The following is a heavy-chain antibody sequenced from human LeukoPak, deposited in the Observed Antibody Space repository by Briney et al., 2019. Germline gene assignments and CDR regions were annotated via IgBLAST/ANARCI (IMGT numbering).Heavy chain of an antibody. J-gene: IGHJ4*02. CDR1: GFTFSTYS. D-gene: IGHD1-1*01. CDR2: SSSSSSFM. V-gene: IGHV3-21*01. CDR3: ARDLLGMPTTAIDY. Sequence: GGSLRLSCAASGFTFSTYSMNWVRQAPGKGLEWVSSSSSSSSFMYYADSVKGRFTISRDNAKNSLYLQMNSLTAEDTAVYYCARDLLGMPTTAIDYWGQGTLVTASS.